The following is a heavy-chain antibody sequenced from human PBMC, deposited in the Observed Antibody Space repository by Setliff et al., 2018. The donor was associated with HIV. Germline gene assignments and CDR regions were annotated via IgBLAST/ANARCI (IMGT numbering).Heavy chain of an antibody. CDR2: ISGSGGST. CDR1: GFTFSSYA. Sequence: GGSLRLSCATSGFTFSSYAMSWVRQAPGKGLEWVSTISGSGGSTYYADSVKGRFTISRDISKNTPYLQMNSLRAEDTAVYYCAKIGLGRHCGNSFHYWGQGTLVTVSS. D-gene: IGHD2-21*02. V-gene: IGHV3-23*01. J-gene: IGHJ4*02. CDR3: AKIGLGRHCGNSFHY.